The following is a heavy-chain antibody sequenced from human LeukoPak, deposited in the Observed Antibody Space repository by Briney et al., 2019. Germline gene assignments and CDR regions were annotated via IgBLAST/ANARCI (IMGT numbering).Heavy chain of an antibody. Sequence: SETLSLTCTVSGGSMRSSTYYWGWIRQPPGKGLEWIGAAYYSGSTYYNPALKSRVIISVDTSKTQFSLKLRSVTAADTAVYFCATRTAPVHQVDYYYYAMDVWGQGTTVTVSS. J-gene: IGHJ6*02. CDR3: ATRTAPVHQVDYYYYAMDV. CDR2: AYYSGST. CDR1: GGSMRSSTYY. D-gene: IGHD5-18*01. V-gene: IGHV4-39*01.